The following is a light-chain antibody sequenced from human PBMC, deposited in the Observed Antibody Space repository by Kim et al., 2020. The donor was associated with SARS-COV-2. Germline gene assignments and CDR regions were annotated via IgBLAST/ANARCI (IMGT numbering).Light chain of an antibody. V-gene: IGLV7-46*01. CDR1: TGAVTSGHY. CDR3: LPSLGDPATDPAGV. Sequence: QAVVTQEPALTVSPGGTVTLTCGSNTGAVTSGHYPYWIQQRPGQAPTTLIYDTTNKHSWTPARFSGSLLGGKAALTLSGAHPEERPEYYFLPSLGDPATDPAGVFGGGTQRTAL. J-gene: IGLJ7*02. CDR2: DTT.